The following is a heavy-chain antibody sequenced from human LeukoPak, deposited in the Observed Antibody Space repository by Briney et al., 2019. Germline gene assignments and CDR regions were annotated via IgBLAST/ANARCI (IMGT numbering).Heavy chain of an antibody. V-gene: IGHV1-24*01. D-gene: IGHD3-10*01. CDR2: FDPEDGET. CDR3: ATVYYGSGPGDY. J-gene: IGHJ4*02. Sequence: ASVKVSCKVSGYTLTELSMHWVRQPPGKGIEWMGGFDPEDGETIYAQNFQGRVTMTEDTSTDTAYMELSSLRSEDTAVYYCATVYYGSGPGDYWGQGTLVTVSS. CDR1: GYTLTELS.